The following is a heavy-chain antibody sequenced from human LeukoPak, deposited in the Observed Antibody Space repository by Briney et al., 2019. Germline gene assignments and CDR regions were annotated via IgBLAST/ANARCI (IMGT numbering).Heavy chain of an antibody. CDR3: AKVGGLYRQQLVLYYFDY. Sequence: GGSLRLSCAASGFTFSSYAMSWVRHAPGKGLEWVSAISGSGGSTYYADYVKDRFTISRDNSKNTPYLQMNSLRAEDTAVYYCAKVGGLYRQQLVLYYFDYWGQGTLVTISS. V-gene: IGHV3-23*01. D-gene: IGHD6-13*01. CDR1: GFTFSSYA. CDR2: ISGSGGST. J-gene: IGHJ4*02.